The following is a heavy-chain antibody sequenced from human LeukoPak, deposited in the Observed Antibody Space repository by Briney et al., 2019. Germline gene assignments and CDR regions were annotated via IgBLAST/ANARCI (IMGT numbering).Heavy chain of an antibody. CDR2: FDPEDGET. J-gene: IGHJ4*02. D-gene: IGHD3-10*01. CDR3: ATGLSPSGSYHNTYFDY. CDR1: GYTLTELP. Sequence: GASVKVSCKVSGYTLTELPMHWVRQAPGKGLEWMGGFDPEDGETIYAQKFQGRVTMTEDTSTDTAYMELSSLRSEDTAVYYCATGLSPSGSYHNTYFDYWGQGTLVTVSS. V-gene: IGHV1-24*01.